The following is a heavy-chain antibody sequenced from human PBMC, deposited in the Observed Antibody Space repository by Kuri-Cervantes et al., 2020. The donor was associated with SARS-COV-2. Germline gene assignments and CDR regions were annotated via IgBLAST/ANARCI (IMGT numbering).Heavy chain of an antibody. V-gene: IGHV1-8*02. CDR3: ARRIAVSGTYYYYYMDV. J-gene: IGHJ6*03. Sequence: ASVKVSCKASGYTFTSYDINWVRQATGQGLEWMGWINPDTGNAGYAQRFQGRVTMTRDTSTSTAFMELSSLRSDDTAVYYCARRIAVSGTYYYYYMDVWGKGTTVTVSS. CDR2: INPDTGNA. D-gene: IGHD6-19*01. CDR1: GYTFTSYD.